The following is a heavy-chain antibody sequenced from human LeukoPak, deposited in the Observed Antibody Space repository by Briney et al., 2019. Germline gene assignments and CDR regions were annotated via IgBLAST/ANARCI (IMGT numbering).Heavy chain of an antibody. CDR1: GGSISSYY. V-gene: IGHV4-59*01. CDR3: ARIAFDSSGYYLYR. J-gene: IGHJ4*02. D-gene: IGHD3-22*01. Sequence: PSETLSLTCTVSGGSISSYYWSWIRQSPGKGLEWIGYIYYRGSTSYNPSLKSRVTISLDTSKNQFSLKLTSVTAADTAVYYCARIAFDSSGYYLYRWGQGTLVTVSS. CDR2: IYYRGST.